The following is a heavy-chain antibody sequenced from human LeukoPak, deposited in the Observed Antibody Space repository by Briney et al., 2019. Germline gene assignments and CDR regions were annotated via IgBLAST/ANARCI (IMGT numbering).Heavy chain of an antibody. D-gene: IGHD6-19*01. CDR1: GFTFSSYA. V-gene: IGHV3-23*01. Sequence: GSLRLSCAASGFTFSSYAMSWVRQAPGKGLEWVSAISGSGGSTYYADSVKGRFTISRDNSKNTLYLQMNSLRAEDTAVYYCAKTIYSSGWFDYFDYWGQGTRVTVSS. CDR3: AKTIYSSGWFDYFDY. CDR2: ISGSGGST. J-gene: IGHJ4*02.